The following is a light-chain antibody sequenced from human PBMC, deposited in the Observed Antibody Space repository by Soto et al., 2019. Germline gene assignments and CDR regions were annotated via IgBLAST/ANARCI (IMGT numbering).Light chain of an antibody. V-gene: IGLV7-43*01. CDR1: TGEVTSGYY. J-gene: IGLJ2*01. CDR3: MFYYGGPLV. CDR2: STS. Sequence: QAVVTQEPSLTVSPGGTVTLTCASSTGEVTSGYYPNRLQQKPGQAPRALINSTSNKHSWTPARFSGSLLGGKAVLILSGVQPEEEAEYYCMFYYGGPLVFGGGTKLTVL.